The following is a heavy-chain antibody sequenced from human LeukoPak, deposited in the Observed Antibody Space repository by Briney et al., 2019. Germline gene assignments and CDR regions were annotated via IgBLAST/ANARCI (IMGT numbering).Heavy chain of an antibody. D-gene: IGHD2-2*01. CDR2: ISSSSSYI. J-gene: IGHJ3*02. CDR1: GFTFSSYS. Sequence: GGFLRLSCAASGFTFSSYSMNWVRQAPGKGLEWVSSISSSSSYIYYADSVKGRFTISRDNAKNALYLQMHSLRVEDTAVYYCARESIVVVPTTMDDASDIWGQGTMVTVSS. CDR3: ARESIVVVPTTMDDASDI. V-gene: IGHV3-21*01.